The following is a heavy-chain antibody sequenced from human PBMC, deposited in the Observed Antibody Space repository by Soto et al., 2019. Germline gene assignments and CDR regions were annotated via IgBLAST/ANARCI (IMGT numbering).Heavy chain of an antibody. D-gene: IGHD3-16*02. CDR3: TRGMAYDYIWGSYRSDAFDI. Sequence: GGSLRLSCTASGFTFGDYAMSWFRQAPGKGLEWVGFIRSKAYGGTTEYAASVKGRFTISRDDSKSIAYLQMNSLKTEDTAVYYCTRGMAYDYIWGSYRSDAFDIWGQGTMVTVSS. V-gene: IGHV3-49*03. CDR1: GFTFGDYA. CDR2: IRSKAYGGTT. J-gene: IGHJ3*02.